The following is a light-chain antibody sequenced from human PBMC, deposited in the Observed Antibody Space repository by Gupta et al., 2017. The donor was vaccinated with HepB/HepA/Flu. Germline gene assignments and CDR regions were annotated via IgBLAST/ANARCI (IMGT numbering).Light chain of an antibody. CDR2: LGS. CDR1: QTLLNSDGNNR. CDR3: MQALQTPYT. J-gene: IGKJ2*01. V-gene: IGKV2-28*01. Sequence: DIVMTQSPLSLPVTPGEPASVSCRSSQTLLNSDGNNRLDWYLQTPGQSPHLLIYLGSNRASGVPARLSGSGSGTDFTLNISRVEADDVGVYYCMQALQTPYTFGQGTKLEIK.